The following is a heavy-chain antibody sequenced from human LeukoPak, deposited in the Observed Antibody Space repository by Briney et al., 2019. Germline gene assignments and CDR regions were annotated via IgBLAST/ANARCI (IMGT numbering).Heavy chain of an antibody. V-gene: IGHV4-59*01. Sequence: SETLSLICTVSGGSISSYYWSWIRQPPGKGLEWIGYIYYSGSTNYNPSLKSRVTISVDTSKNQFSLKLSSVTAADTAVYYCARVVVPQYYYYGMDVWGQGTTVTVSS. J-gene: IGHJ6*02. D-gene: IGHD2-21*01. CDR3: ARVVVPQYYYYGMDV. CDR2: IYYSGST. CDR1: GGSISSYY.